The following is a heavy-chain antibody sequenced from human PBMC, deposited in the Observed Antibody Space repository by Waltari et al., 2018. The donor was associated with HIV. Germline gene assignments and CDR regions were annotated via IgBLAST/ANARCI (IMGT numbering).Heavy chain of an antibody. D-gene: IGHD3-22*01. J-gene: IGHJ4*02. V-gene: IGHV4-31*03. CDR1: GGSISSGGYY. CDR2: IDYSGST. CDR3: AGGKDYYDSSGYYSSGNFDY. Sequence: QVQLQESGPGLVKPSQTLSLTCTVSGGSISSGGYYWSWIRQHPGKGLEWIGYIDYSGSTYYNPALHSRVTISVDTSNNQFSLKLSSVTAADTAVYYCAGGKDYYDSSGYYSSGNFDYWGQGTLVTVSS.